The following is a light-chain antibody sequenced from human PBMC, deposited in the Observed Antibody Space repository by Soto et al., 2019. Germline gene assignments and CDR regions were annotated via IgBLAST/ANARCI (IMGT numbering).Light chain of an antibody. CDR2: GNS. J-gene: IGLJ3*02. Sequence: QSVLTQPPSASATPGQRVTISCSGSSSNIGNNTVNWYQQLPGTAPKLLIYGNSNRPSGVPDRFSGSKSGTSASLAITGLQAEDEADYYCQSYDSSLSGWVFGGGTKLTVL. V-gene: IGLV1-40*01. CDR3: QSYDSSLSGWV. CDR1: SSNIGNNT.